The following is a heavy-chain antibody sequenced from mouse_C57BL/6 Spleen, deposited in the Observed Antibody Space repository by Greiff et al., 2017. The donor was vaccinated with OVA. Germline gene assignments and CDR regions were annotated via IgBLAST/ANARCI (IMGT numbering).Heavy chain of an antibody. CDR3: ARNPPDYYGSLDY. D-gene: IGHD1-1*01. J-gene: IGHJ2*01. CDR2: LWTGGGT. CDR1: GFSFTSYA. V-gene: IGHV2-9-1*01. Sequence: VHLVESGPGLVAPSQSLSITCTVSGFSFTSYAISWVRQPPGKGLEWLGVLWTGGGTNDNSALKSRLSISKDNSKSQVFLKMNSRQTDDTAMYYCARNPPDYYGSLDYWGQGATLTVST.